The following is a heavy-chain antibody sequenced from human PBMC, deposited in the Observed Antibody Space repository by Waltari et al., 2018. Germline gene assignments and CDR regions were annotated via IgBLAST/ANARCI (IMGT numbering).Heavy chain of an antibody. CDR1: GGSISSSSYY. D-gene: IGHD5-18*01. CDR3: ARDHVYTYGTGWDAPDF. CDR2: IYYSGRT. V-gene: IGHV4-39*07. Sequence: QLQLQESGPGLVKPSETLSLTCTVSGGSISSSSYYWGWIRQPPGKGLEWIGSIYYSGRTYYNPSLKSRVTISVDTSKNQFSLKLSSVTAADTAVYYCARDHVYTYGTGWDAPDFLGQGAMVTVSS. J-gene: IGHJ3*01.